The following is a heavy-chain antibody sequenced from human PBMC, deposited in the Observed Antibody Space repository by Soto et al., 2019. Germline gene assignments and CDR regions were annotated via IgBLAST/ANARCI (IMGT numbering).Heavy chain of an antibody. CDR1: GDSISSSTSY. D-gene: IGHD6-19*01. J-gene: IGHJ4*02. CDR2: IYYSGRT. CDR3: ARHLAVATDRSIDY. Sequence: PSETLSLTCTVSGDSISSSTSYWSWIRQPPGKGLEWIGNIYYSGRTYYNPSLKSRVTISVDTSKNQFSLKLSSVTAADTAVYFCARHLAVATDRSIDYWGQGTLVPSPQ. V-gene: IGHV4-39*01.